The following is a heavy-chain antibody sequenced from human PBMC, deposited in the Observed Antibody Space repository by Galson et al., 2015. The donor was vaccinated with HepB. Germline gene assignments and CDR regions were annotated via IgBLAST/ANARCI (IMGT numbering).Heavy chain of an antibody. J-gene: IGHJ4*02. Sequence: SLRLSCAASGFTFSSYSMNWVRQAPGKGLEWVSYISSSSSTIYDADSVKGRFTISRDNAKNSLYLQMNSLRDEDTAVYYCARSYYDFWSGNHYFDYWGQGSLVTVSS. CDR3: ARSYYDFWSGNHYFDY. CDR2: ISSSSSTI. V-gene: IGHV3-48*02. D-gene: IGHD3-3*01. CDR1: GFTFSSYS.